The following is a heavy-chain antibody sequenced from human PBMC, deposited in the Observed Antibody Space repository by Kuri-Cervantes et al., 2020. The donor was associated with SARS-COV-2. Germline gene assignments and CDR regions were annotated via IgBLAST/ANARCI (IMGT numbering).Heavy chain of an antibody. Sequence: ASVKVSCKASGYTFTSYDINWVRQATGQGLEWMGWMNTNSVNTGYAQKFQGRVTITRNTSISTAYMELSSLRSEDTAVYYCAREWCGGDCYSYYYYYYMDVWAKGPRSPSP. CDR3: AREWCGGDCYSYYYYYYMDV. J-gene: IGHJ6*03. V-gene: IGHV1-8*03. CDR2: MNTNSVNT. CDR1: GYTFTSYD. D-gene: IGHD2-21*01.